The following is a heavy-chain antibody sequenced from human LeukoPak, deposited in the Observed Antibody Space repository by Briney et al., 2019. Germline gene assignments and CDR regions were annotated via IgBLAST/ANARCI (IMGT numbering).Heavy chain of an antibody. CDR2: MNPNSGNT. CDR3: ARVIQLDYYYYYYMDV. Sequence: ASVKVSCKASGYTFTSYDINWVRQAPGQGLEWMGWMNPNSGNTGYAQKFQGRVTMTRNTSISTAYMELSSLRSEDTAVYYCARVIQLDYYYYYYMDVWGKGTTVTVSS. CDR1: GYTFTSYD. D-gene: IGHD4-11*01. V-gene: IGHV1-8*01. J-gene: IGHJ6*03.